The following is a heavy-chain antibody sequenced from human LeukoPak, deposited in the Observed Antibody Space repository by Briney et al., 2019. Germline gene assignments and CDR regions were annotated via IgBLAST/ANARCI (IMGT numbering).Heavy chain of an antibody. CDR3: AVTAYYYGVDV. CDR2: MSYSGST. D-gene: IGHD2-21*02. V-gene: IGHV4-39*01. J-gene: IGHJ6*02. CDR1: GGSISSYY. Sequence: SETLSLTCTVSGGSISSYYWGWTRQPPGKGLEWIGSMSYSGSTYYNPSLKSRVTISVDTSKHQFSLKVSSVTAADTAVYYCAVTAYYYGVDVWGQGTTVTVSS.